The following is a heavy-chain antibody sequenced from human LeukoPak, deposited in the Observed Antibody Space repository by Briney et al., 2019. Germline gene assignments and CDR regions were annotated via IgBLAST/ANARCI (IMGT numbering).Heavy chain of an antibody. CDR1: GGSISSYD. Sequence: SETLSLTCAVSGGSISSYDWSWIRQPPGKGLEWIGHIYYTGSTNYKPSLKRRVTISLDTSKNQFSLKLSSVTAADTAVYYCTRSLGVVIHGGMDVWGQGTTVTVSS. J-gene: IGHJ6*02. CDR3: TRSLGVVIHGGMDV. CDR2: IYYTGST. D-gene: IGHD3-3*01. V-gene: IGHV4-59*01.